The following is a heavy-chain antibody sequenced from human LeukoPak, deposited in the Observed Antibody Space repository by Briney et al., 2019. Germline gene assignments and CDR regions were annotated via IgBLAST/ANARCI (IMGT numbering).Heavy chain of an antibody. CDR1: GFTFSSYA. Sequence: PGGSLRLSCAASGFTFSSYAMSWVRQAPGKGLEWVSVIYSGGSTYYADSVKGRFTISRDNSKNTLYLQMNSLRAEDTAVYYCARATYCSGGSCYTGGFDYWGQGTLVTVSS. V-gene: IGHV3-66*01. CDR3: ARATYCSGGSCYTGGFDY. J-gene: IGHJ4*02. D-gene: IGHD2-15*01. CDR2: IYSGGST.